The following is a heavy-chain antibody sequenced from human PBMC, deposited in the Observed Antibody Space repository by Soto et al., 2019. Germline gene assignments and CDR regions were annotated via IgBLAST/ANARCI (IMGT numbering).Heavy chain of an antibody. Sequence: EVHLVESGGGLVQTGGSLRLSCAIFESTVSRDWMNWVRQAPGKGLEWVAHINQDGCEKYYVDSVKGRFTISRDNAKKSPYLQMNTLRPADTAMYYCSGGVGDAFWGQGTLVTVSS. D-gene: IGHD1-26*01. CDR3: SGGVGDAF. J-gene: IGHJ4*02. V-gene: IGHV3-7*04. CDR1: ESTVSRDW. CDR2: INQDGCEK.